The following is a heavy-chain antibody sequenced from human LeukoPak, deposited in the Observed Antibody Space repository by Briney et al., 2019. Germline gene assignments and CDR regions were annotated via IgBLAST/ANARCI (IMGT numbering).Heavy chain of an antibody. J-gene: IGHJ6*03. Sequence: PSETLSLTCAVYGRSFSGYYWSWIRQPPGKGLEWIGEINHSGSTNYYPSLKSRVTISVDTSKNQFSLKLSSVTAADTAVYYCARHMVVDYSYYYYYMDVWGKGTTVTVSS. D-gene: IGHD4-11*01. CDR2: INHSGST. V-gene: IGHV4-34*01. CDR3: ARHMVVDYSYYYYYMDV. CDR1: GRSFSGYY.